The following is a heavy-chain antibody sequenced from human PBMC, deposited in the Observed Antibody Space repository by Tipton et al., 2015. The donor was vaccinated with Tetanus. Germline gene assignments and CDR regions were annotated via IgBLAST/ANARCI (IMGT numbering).Heavy chain of an antibody. D-gene: IGHD6-19*01. V-gene: IGHV4-34*01. CDR1: GGSFSGFY. J-gene: IGHJ2*01. Sequence: LRLSCAVSGGSFSGFYRSWIRQPPGKGLEWTGEINHSGSTNYNPSLQSRITMSFDKSKNQFSLRLTSLTAADTAIYYCVRSRIAVARYFDLWGRGTLVTVSS. CDR3: VRSRIAVARYFDL. CDR2: INHSGST.